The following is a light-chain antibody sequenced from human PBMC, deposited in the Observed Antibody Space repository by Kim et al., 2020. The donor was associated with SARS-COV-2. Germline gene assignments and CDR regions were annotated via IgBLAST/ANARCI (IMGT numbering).Light chain of an antibody. J-gene: IGKJ5*01. Sequence: ATLCLWAGERATLSWRASQNVGTYLAWYQQKPGQAPRLLIYDASKRATGIPARFRGSGSGTDFTLTIGTLEPEDFAVYYCQQRSNFGQGTRLEIK. CDR2: DAS. CDR3: QQRSN. V-gene: IGKV3-11*01. CDR1: QNVGTY.